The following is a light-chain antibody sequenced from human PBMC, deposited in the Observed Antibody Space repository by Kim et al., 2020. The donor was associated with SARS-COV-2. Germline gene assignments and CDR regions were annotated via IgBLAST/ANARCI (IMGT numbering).Light chain of an antibody. V-gene: IGLV3-1*01. J-gene: IGLJ3*02. CDR1: KLGDEF. CDR3: QAWDTSTAV. Sequence: SVSPGQTASISCSGDKLGDEFACWYQQQPGQSPVLVIYQDTKRPSGIPERFSGSNSGNTATLTISGTQAMDEADYYCQAWDTSTAVFGGGTQLTVL. CDR2: QDT.